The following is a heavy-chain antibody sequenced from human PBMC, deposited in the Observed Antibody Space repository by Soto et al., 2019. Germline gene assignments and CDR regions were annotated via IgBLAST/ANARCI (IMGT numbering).Heavy chain of an antibody. V-gene: IGHV1-69*13. D-gene: IGHD3-9*01. J-gene: IGHJ4*02. Sequence: SVKVSCKASGGTFSSYAISWVRQAPGQGLEWMGGIIPIFGTANYAQKFQGRVTITADESTSTAYMELSSLRSEDTAVYYCARQHYDILTGYYPHLDYWGQGTLVTVS. CDR3: ARQHYDILTGYYPHLDY. CDR1: GGTFSSYA. CDR2: IIPIFGTA.